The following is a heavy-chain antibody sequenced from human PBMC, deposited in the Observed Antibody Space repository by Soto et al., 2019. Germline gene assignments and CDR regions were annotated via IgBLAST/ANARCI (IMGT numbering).Heavy chain of an antibody. J-gene: IGHJ5*02. V-gene: IGHV3-7*01. Sequence: EVQLVESGGGLVQPGGSLRLSCAASGFTFSSYWMSWVRQAPGKGLEWVANIKQDGSEKYYVDSVKGRFTISRDNAKNSLYLQMNSLRAEDTAVYYCASGWYYDFWSGKNWFDPWGQGTPVTVSS. CDR3: ASGWYYDFWSGKNWFDP. D-gene: IGHD3-3*01. CDR2: IKQDGSEK. CDR1: GFTFSSYW.